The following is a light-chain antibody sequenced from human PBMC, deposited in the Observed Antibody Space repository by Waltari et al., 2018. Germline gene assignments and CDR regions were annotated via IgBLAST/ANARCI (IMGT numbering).Light chain of an antibody. Sequence: SYELTQPPSVSVSPGQTARITCSGDALSKQYAYWYQQKPGQAPVRVIYKDPGRPSGIPERFSGSSSGKTVTLTISGVQAEDEADYHCQSPDSSGSYVVFGGGTKLTVL. CDR3: QSPDSSGSYVV. V-gene: IGLV3-25*03. CDR1: ALSKQY. J-gene: IGLJ2*01. CDR2: KDP.